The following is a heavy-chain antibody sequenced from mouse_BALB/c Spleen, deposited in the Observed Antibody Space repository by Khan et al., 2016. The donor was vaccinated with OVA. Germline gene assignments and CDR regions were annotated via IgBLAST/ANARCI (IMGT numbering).Heavy chain of an antibody. J-gene: IGHJ3*01. CDR3: ARGGKGGFAY. V-gene: IGHV5-15*02. CDR2: VSSLAYNF. CDR1: GFTFSDYG. Sequence: EVELVESGGGLVQPGGSQKLSCAASGFTFSDYGMAWVRQAPGKGPEWVAFVSSLAYNFYYADTVTGRFTISRENAKNTLYLEMSSLRSEDTAMYYCARGGKGGFAYGGQGTLVTVSA.